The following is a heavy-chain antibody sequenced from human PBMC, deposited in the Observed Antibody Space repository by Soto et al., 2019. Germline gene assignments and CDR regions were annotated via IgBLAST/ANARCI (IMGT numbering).Heavy chain of an antibody. CDR2: INAGNGNT. V-gene: IGHV1-3*05. J-gene: IGHJ4*02. Sequence: QVQLVQSGAEEKKPGASVKVSCKASGYTFTNYAMHWVRQAPGQRLEWMGWINAGNGNTKYSQKFQGRVIITSDTSASTAYMELSSLRSEDTAVYYCARVSGYSFLDYWGQGNLVTVSS. CDR3: ARVSGYSFLDY. CDR1: GYTFTNYA. D-gene: IGHD5-12*01.